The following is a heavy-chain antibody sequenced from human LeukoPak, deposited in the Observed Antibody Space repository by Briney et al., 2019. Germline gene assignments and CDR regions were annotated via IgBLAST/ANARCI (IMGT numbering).Heavy chain of an antibody. CDR2: IYYSGST. Sequence: ASETLSLTCTVSGGSISSSSYYWGWIRQPPGKGLEWIGSIYYSGSTYYNPSLKSRVTISVDTSKNQFSLKLSSVTAADTAVYYCASTHGGAFDISGQGTMVTVSS. CDR1: GGSISSSSYY. D-gene: IGHD3-16*01. V-gene: IGHV4-39*01. J-gene: IGHJ3*02. CDR3: ASTHGGAFDI.